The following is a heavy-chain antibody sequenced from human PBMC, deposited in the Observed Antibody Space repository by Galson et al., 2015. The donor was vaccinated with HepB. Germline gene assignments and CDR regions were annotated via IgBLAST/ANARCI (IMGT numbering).Heavy chain of an antibody. CDR1: GFTFSTYG. V-gene: IGHV3-33*01. Sequence: SLRLSCAASGFTFSTYGMHWVRQAPGKGLEWVAVIWYDGTNKCYADSVQGRFTISRDNSKNTLYLQMNSLRAEDTAVYYCARDDGFYLPAVTPYDAFDIWGQGTKVTVSS. D-gene: IGHD4-23*01. CDR2: IWYDGTNK. CDR3: ARDDGFYLPAVTPYDAFDI. J-gene: IGHJ3*02.